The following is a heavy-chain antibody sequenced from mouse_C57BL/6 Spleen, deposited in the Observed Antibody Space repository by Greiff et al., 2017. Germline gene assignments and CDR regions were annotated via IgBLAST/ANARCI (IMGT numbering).Heavy chain of an antibody. J-gene: IGHJ4*01. V-gene: IGHV2-2*01. CDR3: ARYDGYGYAMDD. Sequence: VMLVESGPGLVQPSQSLSITCTVSGFSLTSYGVHWVRQSPGKGLEWLGVIWSGGSTDYNAAFISSLSISKDNSKSQVFFKMNSLQADDTAIYYCARYDGYGYAMDDWGQGTSVTASS. CDR2: IWSGGST. CDR1: GFSLTSYG. D-gene: IGHD2-3*01.